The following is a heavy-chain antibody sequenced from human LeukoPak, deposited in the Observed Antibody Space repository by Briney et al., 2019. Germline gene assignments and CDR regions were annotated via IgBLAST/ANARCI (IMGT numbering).Heavy chain of an antibody. D-gene: IGHD6-13*01. V-gene: IGHV1-69*05. CDR3: ARDQGIAAAGTI. J-gene: IGHJ4*02. Sequence: SVKVSCKASGGTFSSYAISWVRQAPGQGLDWMGRIIPIFGTANYAQKFQGRVTITTDESTSTAYMELSSLRSEDTAVYYCARDQGIAAAGTIWGQGTLVTVSS. CDR2: IIPIFGTA. CDR1: GGTFSSYA.